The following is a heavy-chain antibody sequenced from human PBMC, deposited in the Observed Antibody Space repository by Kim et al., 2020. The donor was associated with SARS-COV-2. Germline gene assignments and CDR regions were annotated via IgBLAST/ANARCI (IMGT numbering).Heavy chain of an antibody. J-gene: IGHJ5*02. CDR2: INSDGSGT. Sequence: GGSLRRSCAACGFTFNNYWMHWVRQAPGKGLEWVSHINSDGSGTSYADSVKGRFTISRDNAENMVYLQMSSLRAEDTAVYYCVRDNIQLGDPWGQGTLVIVSA. V-gene: IGHV3-74*01. CDR3: VRDNIQLGDP. CDR1: GFTFNNYW. D-gene: IGHD1-1*01.